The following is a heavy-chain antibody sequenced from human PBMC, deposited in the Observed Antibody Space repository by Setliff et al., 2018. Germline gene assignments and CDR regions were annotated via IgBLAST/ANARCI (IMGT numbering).Heavy chain of an antibody. CDR2: IYNSGST. J-gene: IGHJ3*02. Sequence: ASETLSLTCTVSGDSISSSNYYWGWIRQPPGKGLEWIGNIYNSGSTYYNPSLKSRVTMSVDTSKNHFSLKLTSVTAADTALYYCARGGSSGWYGGAFDMWGQGTMVTVS. V-gene: IGHV4-39*02. D-gene: IGHD6-19*01. CDR3: ARGGSSGWYGGAFDM. CDR1: GDSISSSNYY.